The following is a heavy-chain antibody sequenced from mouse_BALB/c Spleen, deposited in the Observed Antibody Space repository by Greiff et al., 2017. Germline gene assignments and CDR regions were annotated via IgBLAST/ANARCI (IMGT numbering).Heavy chain of an antibody. CDR3: ARERGSTMITTGYYYAMDY. V-gene: IGHV2-9*02. Sequence: VKVVESGPGLVAPSQSLSITCTVSGFSLTSYGVHWVRQPPGKGLEWLGVIWAGGSTNYNSALMSRLSISKDNSKSQVFLKMNSLQTDDTAMYYCARERGSTMITTGYYYAMDYWGQGTSVTVSS. CDR2: IWAGGST. D-gene: IGHD2-4*01. J-gene: IGHJ4*01. CDR1: GFSLTSYG.